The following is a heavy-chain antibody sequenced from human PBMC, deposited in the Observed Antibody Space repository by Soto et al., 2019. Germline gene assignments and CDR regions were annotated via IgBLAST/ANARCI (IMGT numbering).Heavy chain of an antibody. Sequence: QVQLVESGGGVVQPGRSLRLSCAASGFSFSSCAMHWVRQAPGKGLEWVAVISHDGSNKYYADSVKGRFTISRDNSINTLYLQMNSLRAEDTAVYYCARVSIPVAGIAYYFDYWGQGTLVTVSS. V-gene: IGHV3-30-3*01. CDR1: GFSFSSCA. J-gene: IGHJ4*02. CDR3: ARVSIPVAGIAYYFDY. D-gene: IGHD6-19*01. CDR2: ISHDGSNK.